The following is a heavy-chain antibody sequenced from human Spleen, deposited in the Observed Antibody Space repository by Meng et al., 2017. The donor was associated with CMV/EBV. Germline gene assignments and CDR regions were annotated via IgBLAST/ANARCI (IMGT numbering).Heavy chain of an antibody. CDR1: GFIFSDYS. Sequence: GESLKISCAASGFIFSDYSMNWVRQAPGKGLEWVSSISSSSSYIYYADSVKGRFTIARDNAKNSLYLQMNSLRAEDTAVYYCAGIAAAGTSKAYYYGMDVWGQGTTVTVSS. CDR3: AGIAAAGTSKAYYYGMDV. D-gene: IGHD6-13*01. CDR2: ISSSSSYI. V-gene: IGHV3-21*01. J-gene: IGHJ6*02.